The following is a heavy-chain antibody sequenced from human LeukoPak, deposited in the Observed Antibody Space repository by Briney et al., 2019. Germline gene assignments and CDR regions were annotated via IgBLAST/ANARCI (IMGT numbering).Heavy chain of an antibody. Sequence: PGGSLRLSCAASGFTFSSNWMHWVRQAPGKGLVWVSRINTDGSITNYADSVKGRFTISRDNAKNTLYLQMNSLRAEDTAVYYCTRGNMVRGTNWGQGTLVTVSS. CDR3: TRGNMVRGTN. V-gene: IGHV3-74*01. CDR2: INTDGSIT. CDR1: GFTFSSNW. J-gene: IGHJ4*02. D-gene: IGHD3-10*01.